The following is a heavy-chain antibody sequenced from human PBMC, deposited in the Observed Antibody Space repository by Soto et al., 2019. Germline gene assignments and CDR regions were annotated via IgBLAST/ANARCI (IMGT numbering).Heavy chain of an antibody. J-gene: IGHJ4*02. CDR3: TRMPGGGWQRFFDY. Sequence: EVKLLESGGALVQPGGSLRLSCEASGFTFIDHDMSWVRQAPGKGLEWVSSITVGGAQKDYGQSVKGRFTISRDNSNDTLFRQMDGLQVGDTAIDYCTRMPGGGWQRFFDYWGQGTVVTVSS. CDR1: GFTFIDHD. V-gene: IGHV3-23*01. D-gene: IGHD5-12*01. CDR2: ITVGGAQK.